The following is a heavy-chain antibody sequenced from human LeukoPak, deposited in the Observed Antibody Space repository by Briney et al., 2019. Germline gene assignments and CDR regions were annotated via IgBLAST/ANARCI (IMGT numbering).Heavy chain of an antibody. D-gene: IGHD5-12*01. CDR2: IYYSGST. CDR1: GGSISSGGYY. J-gene: IGHJ4*02. Sequence: SETLSLTCTVSGGSISSGGYYWSWIRQHPGKGLEWIGYIYYSGSTYYNPSLKSRVTISVDTSKNQFSLKLSSVTAADTAVYYCASTLVAWEDYFDYWGQGTLVTVSS. V-gene: IGHV4-31*03. CDR3: ASTLVAWEDYFDY.